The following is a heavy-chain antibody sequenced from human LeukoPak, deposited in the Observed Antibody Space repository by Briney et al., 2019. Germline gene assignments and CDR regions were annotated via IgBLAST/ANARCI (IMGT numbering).Heavy chain of an antibody. CDR2: ISGSGGST. CDR3: AKMYASSGWYGNFDY. V-gene: IGHV3-23*01. J-gene: IGHJ4*02. CDR1: GFTFSSYA. D-gene: IGHD6-19*01. Sequence: PGGSLRLSCAASGFTFSSYAMSWVRQAPGKGLEWVSGISGSGGSTYYADSVKGRFTISRDNSKNTPYVQMNSLRAEDTAVYYCAKMYASSGWYGNFDYWGQGTLVTVSS.